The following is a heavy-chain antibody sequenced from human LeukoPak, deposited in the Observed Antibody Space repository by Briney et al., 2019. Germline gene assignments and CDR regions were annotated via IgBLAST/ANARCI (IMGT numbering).Heavy chain of an antibody. D-gene: IGHD6-13*01. CDR1: GFTVSSNY. CDR2: IYSGGST. J-gene: IGHJ4*02. CDR3: ATVGYSSSHFDY. Sequence: GGSLRLSCAASGFTVSSNYMSWVRQAPGKGLEWVSVIYSGGSTYYADSVKGRFTISRDNAKNSLYLQMNSLRAEDTAVYYCATVGYSSSHFDYWGQGTLVTVSS. V-gene: IGHV3-66*01.